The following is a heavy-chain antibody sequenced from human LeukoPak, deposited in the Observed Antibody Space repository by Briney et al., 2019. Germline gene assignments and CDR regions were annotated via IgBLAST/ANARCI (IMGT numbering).Heavy chain of an antibody. D-gene: IGHD3-10*01. CDR1: GGSFSGYY. CDR2: INHSGST. J-gene: IGHJ5*02. V-gene: IGHV4-34*01. Sequence: SETLSLTCAVYGGSFSGYYWSWIRQPPGKGLEWIGEINHSGSTNYNPSLKSRVTISVDTSKNQFSLKLSSVTAADTAVYYCARGGEYWFDPWGQGTLVTVSS. CDR3: ARGGEYWFDP.